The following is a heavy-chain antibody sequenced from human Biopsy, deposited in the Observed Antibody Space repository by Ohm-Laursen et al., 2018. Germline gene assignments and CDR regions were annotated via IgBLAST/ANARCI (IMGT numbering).Heavy chain of an antibody. CDR1: GDSLRLPYY. Sequence: TLSLTWTVSGDSLRLPYYWSWIRQTPGKGLEWIGEINHSGRTNYNPSLKSRVTISVDTSKNQFSLKVRSVTAADTAVYYCVRGVDYYDPYHYYALDVWGQGTTVTVSS. V-gene: IGHV4-34*01. CDR2: INHSGRT. D-gene: IGHD3-22*01. J-gene: IGHJ6*02. CDR3: VRGVDYYDPYHYYALDV.